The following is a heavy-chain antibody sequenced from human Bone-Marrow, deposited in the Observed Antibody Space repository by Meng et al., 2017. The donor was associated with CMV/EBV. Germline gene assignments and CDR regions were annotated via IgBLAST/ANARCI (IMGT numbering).Heavy chain of an antibody. CDR2: INIGGTT. V-gene: IGHV3-66*02. CDR3: AKDSLIGVVKNYGMDV. D-gene: IGHD3-3*01. CDR1: GISVSRNY. Sequence: GGSLRLSCVASGISVSRNYMSWVRQAPGKGLEWLSVINIGGTTYYADSVKDRFTTFRDKSKNTVYLQMNSLRGEDTAVYYCAKDSLIGVVKNYGMDVWGQGTTVTVYS. J-gene: IGHJ6*01.